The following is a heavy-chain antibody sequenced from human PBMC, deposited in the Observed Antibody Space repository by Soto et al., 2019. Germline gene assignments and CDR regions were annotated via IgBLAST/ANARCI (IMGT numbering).Heavy chain of an antibody. J-gene: IGHJ1*01. CDR3: ASGGQRSYTY. V-gene: IGHV3-7*05. CDR2: INLDGSEK. CDR1: GFTLSSYW. Sequence: GGSLRLSCAASGFTLSSYWMTWVRHAPGKGLEWVARINLDGSEKYYVDSVKGRFTISRDNAKNSLYLQMNSLRAEDTALYYCASGGQRSYTYSGQGTLVTVSS. D-gene: IGHD2-2*02.